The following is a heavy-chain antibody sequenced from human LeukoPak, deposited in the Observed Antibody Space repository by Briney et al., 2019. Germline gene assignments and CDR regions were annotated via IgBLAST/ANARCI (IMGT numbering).Heavy chain of an antibody. V-gene: IGHV3-23*01. CDR1: GFTFSSYA. CDR2: ISGTGGNT. CDR3: AKVLLEDWNDDAFDI. J-gene: IGHJ3*02. D-gene: IGHD1-1*01. Sequence: GGSLRLSCAASGFTFSSYAMSWVRQAPGQGLEWVSSISGTGGNTYYADSVKGRFTISRDNSKNTLYLQMNSLRAEDTAVYYCAKVLLEDWNDDAFDIWGRGTMVTVSS.